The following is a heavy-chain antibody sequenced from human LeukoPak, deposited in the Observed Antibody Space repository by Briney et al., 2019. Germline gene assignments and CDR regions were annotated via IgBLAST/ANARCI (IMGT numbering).Heavy chain of an antibody. D-gene: IGHD6-19*01. CDR3: PKARSGSGWFSDFEY. CDR2: ISWDGGSI. CDR1: GFTFDDYA. J-gene: IGHJ4*02. Sequence: PGRSLRLSCAASGFTFDDYAMHWVRQAPGKGLEWVSGISWDGGSIGYADSVQGRFTVSRDNAKNSLYLQVNSLRPEDTAFYYCPKARSGSGWFSDFEYWGQGTLATVSS. V-gene: IGHV3-9*01.